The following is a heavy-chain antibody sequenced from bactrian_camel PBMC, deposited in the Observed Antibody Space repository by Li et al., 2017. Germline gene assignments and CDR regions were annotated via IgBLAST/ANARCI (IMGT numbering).Heavy chain of an antibody. D-gene: IGHD3*01. CDR2: IQSSGYT. V-gene: IGHV3S53*01. Sequence: HVQLVESGGGLVQPGGSLRLSCLASGFTSCTYDMTWYRQAPGKEREFVSTIQSSGYTSFAGSVKGRITISRDNTKNTVYIQINTPEPEDAAMYYCAARRWDSWCSDRADEYNYWGQGTQVTVS. J-gene: IGHJ4*01. CDR3: AARRWDSWCSDRADEYNY. CDR1: GFTSCTYD.